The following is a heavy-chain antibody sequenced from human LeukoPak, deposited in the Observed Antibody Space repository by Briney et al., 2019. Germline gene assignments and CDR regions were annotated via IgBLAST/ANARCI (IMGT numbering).Heavy chain of an antibody. CDR3: ARETRRYYDSKEGHAFDI. Sequence: SETLSLTCTVSGGSISSSSYYWGWIRQPPGKGLEWIGSIYYSRSTNYNPSLKSRVTISLDTSKNQFSLKLSSVTAADTAVYYCARETRRYYDSKEGHAFDIWGQGTMVTVSS. V-gene: IGHV4-39*07. J-gene: IGHJ3*02. CDR2: IYYSRST. CDR1: GGSISSSSYY. D-gene: IGHD3-22*01.